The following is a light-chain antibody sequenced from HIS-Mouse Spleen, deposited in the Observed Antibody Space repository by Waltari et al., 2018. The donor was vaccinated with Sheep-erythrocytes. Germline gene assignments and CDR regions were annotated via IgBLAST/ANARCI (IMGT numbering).Light chain of an antibody. CDR3: SSYTSSSTQV. CDR1: SSDVGGYNY. CDR2: EVS. Sequence: QSALTQPASVSGSPGQSITISCTGTSSDVGGYNYVSWYQQHPGKAPKLMIYEVSKRPSGVSNRVSGSKSGNTASLTISGLQAEDEADYYCSSYTSSSTQVFGGGTKLTVL. V-gene: IGLV2-14*01. J-gene: IGLJ2*01.